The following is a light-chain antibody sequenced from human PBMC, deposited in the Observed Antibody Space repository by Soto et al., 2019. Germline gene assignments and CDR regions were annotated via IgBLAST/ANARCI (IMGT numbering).Light chain of an antibody. J-gene: IGKJ4*01. Sequence: EIVLTQSPGTLSLSPGERATLSCRASQSVDNNYLAWYQQKPGQAPRFLIYDASSRATGIPDRFSGSGSVTDFTLTISRLEPEDFAVYYCEQYGSTPLTFGGGNKVEIK. V-gene: IGKV3-20*01. CDR3: EQYGSTPLT. CDR2: DAS. CDR1: QSVDNNY.